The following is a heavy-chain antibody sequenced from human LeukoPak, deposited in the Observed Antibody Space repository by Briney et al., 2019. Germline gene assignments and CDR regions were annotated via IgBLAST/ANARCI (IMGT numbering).Heavy chain of an antibody. CDR3: ARVIRTYCGGDCYRAEYFQY. CDR2: IYPGDSDT. Sequence: GESLKISCKGSGYSFTTNWIGWVRQMPGKGLEWMGIIYPGDSDTRYSPSFQGQVTITVDKSINTAYMQWSSLRASDTAMYYCARVIRTYCGGDCYRAEYFQYWGQGTLVTVSS. J-gene: IGHJ1*01. CDR1: GYSFTTNW. V-gene: IGHV5-51*01. D-gene: IGHD2-21*02.